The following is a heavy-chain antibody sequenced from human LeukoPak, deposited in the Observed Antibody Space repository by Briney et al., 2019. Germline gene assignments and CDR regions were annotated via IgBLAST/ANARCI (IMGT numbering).Heavy chain of an antibody. CDR2: ISAYNGNT. CDR3: ARSPGYEGLYYFDY. D-gene: IGHD3-3*01. V-gene: IGHV1-18*01. Sequence: ASVKVSCKASGYTFTSYGISWVRQAPGQGLDRMGWISAYNGNTNYAQKLQGRVTMTTDTYTSTAYMELRSLRSDDTAVYYCARSPGYEGLYYFDYWGQGTLVTVSS. CDR1: GYTFTSYG. J-gene: IGHJ4*02.